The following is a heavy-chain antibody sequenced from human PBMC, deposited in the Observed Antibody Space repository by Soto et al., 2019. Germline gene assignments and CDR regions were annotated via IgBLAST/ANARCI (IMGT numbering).Heavy chain of an antibody. CDR3: ARTAKSGWHAVYYYYGMAV. D-gene: IGHD6-19*01. CDR2: IIPIFGTA. CDR1: GGTFSSYA. Sequence: QVQLVQSGAEVKKPGSSVKVSCKASGGTFSSYAISWVRQAPGQGLEWMGGIIPIFGTANYAQKFQGRVTITADESTSTAYMELSSLRSEDTAVYYCARTAKSGWHAVYYYYGMAVWGQGTTVTVSS. J-gene: IGHJ6*02. V-gene: IGHV1-69*01.